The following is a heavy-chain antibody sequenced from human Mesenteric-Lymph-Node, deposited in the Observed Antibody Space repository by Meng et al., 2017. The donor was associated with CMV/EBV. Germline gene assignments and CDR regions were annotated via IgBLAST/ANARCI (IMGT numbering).Heavy chain of an antibody. D-gene: IGHD1-26*01. V-gene: IGHV3-30-3*01. J-gene: IGHJ6*02. CDR3: TREDPYRGYYYYGMDV. CDR1: GFTFSSYA. CDR2: ISYDGSNK. Sequence: GESLKISCAASGFTFSSYAMHWVRQAPGKGLEWVAVISYDGSNKYYADSVKGRFTISRDDSKNTAYLQMNSLKTEDTAVYYCTREDPYRGYYYYGMDVWGQGTTVTVSS.